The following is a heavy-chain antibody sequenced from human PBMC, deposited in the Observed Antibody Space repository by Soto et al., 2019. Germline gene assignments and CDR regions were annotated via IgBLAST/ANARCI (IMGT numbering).Heavy chain of an antibody. V-gene: IGHV3-21*01. CDR1: GFIFSSYS. D-gene: IGHD1-1*01. Sequence: GGSLRLSCAASGFIFSSYSMNWVRQAPGKGLEWVSSISSSSSYIYYADSLKGRFTISRDNAKNSLYLQTSSLRAEDTAVYYCARWNDLYYGMDVWGQGTTVTVSS. CDR2: ISSSSSYI. J-gene: IGHJ6*02. CDR3: ARWNDLYYGMDV.